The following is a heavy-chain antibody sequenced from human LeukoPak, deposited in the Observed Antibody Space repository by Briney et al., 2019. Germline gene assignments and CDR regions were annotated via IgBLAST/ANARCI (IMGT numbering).Heavy chain of an antibody. D-gene: IGHD5-18*01. CDR2: ISGSGGST. CDR3: ARDLATGYTFDY. V-gene: IGHV3-23*01. CDR1: GFTFSSYA. Sequence: GGSLRLSCAASGFTFSSYAMSWVRQAPGKGLEWVSAISGSGGSTYYADSMRGRFTISRDNAKNSLYLQMNSLRADDTAVYYCARDLATGYTFDYWGQGTLVTVSS. J-gene: IGHJ4*02.